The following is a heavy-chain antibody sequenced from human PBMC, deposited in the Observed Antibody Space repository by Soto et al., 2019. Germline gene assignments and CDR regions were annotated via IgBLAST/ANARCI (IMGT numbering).Heavy chain of an antibody. CDR2: INPSDSST. Sequence: QVHLEQSGAEVKKPGASVKLSCKASGYTFTSNYLYWVRQAPGKGLEWMGMINPSDSSTTYARNFQGRVTMTRDTATSTVYMEVTRLRSEDTAVYYCARGSSNWLWDFDPWGRGTLVTVSS. J-gene: IGHJ2*01. CDR1: GYTFTSNY. D-gene: IGHD6-13*01. CDR3: ARGSSNWLWDFDP. V-gene: IGHV1-46*03.